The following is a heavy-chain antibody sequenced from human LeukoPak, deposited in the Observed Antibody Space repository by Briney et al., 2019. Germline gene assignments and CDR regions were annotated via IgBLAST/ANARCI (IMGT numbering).Heavy chain of an antibody. D-gene: IGHD7-27*01. V-gene: IGHV4-39*07. CDR3: ARDPRGDYHYYFDY. CDR1: GDSISSSTYY. CDR2: IYYSGST. J-gene: IGHJ4*02. Sequence: SETLSLTCTVSGDSISSSTYYWGWIRQPPGKGLEWIGSIYYSGSTYYNPSLKSRVTISIDTSKSQFSLKLSSVTAADTAVYYCARDPRGDYHYYFDYWGQGALVTVSS.